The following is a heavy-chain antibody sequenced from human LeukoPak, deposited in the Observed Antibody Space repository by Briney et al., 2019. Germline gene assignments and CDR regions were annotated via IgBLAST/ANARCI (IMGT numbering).Heavy chain of an antibody. J-gene: IGHJ4*02. Sequence: SETLSLTCTVSGYSISSGYYWGWIRQPPGKGLEWIGSIYHSGSTYYNLSLKSRVTISVDTSKNQFSLKLSPVTAADTAVYYCAREQTYYYDSRAWGEGYFDYWGQGTLVTVSS. D-gene: IGHD3-22*01. CDR3: AREQTYYYDSRAWGEGYFDY. V-gene: IGHV4-38-2*02. CDR2: IYHSGST. CDR1: GYSISSGYY.